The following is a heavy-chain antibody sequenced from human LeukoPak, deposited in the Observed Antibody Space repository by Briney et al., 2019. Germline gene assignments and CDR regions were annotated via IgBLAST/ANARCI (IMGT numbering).Heavy chain of an antibody. CDR2: IIPIFDTA. J-gene: IGHJ4*02. CDR3: ARGYGDYEPYYFDY. D-gene: IGHD4-17*01. V-gene: IGHV1-69*05. Sequence: SVKVSCKASGGTFSSYAISWVRQAPGQGLEWMGRIIPIFDTANYAQKFQGRVTITTDESTSTAYMELSSLRSEDTAVYYCARGYGDYEPYYFDYWGQGTLVTVSS. CDR1: GGTFSSYA.